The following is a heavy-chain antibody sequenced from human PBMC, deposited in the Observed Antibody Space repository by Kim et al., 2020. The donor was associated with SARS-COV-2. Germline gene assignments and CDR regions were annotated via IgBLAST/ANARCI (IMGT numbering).Heavy chain of an antibody. D-gene: IGHD1-1*01. J-gene: IGHJ5*02. V-gene: IGHV4-59*01. CDR3: ARVSTGTMFDP. CDR2: T. Sequence: TNYDPSLTSRCTISVDTSKTQFSLKLSSVTAADTAVYYCARVSTGTMFDPWGQGTLVTVSS.